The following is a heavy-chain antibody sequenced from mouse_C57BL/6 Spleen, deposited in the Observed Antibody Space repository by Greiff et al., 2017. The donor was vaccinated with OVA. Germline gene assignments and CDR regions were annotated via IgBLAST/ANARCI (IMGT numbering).Heavy chain of an antibody. CDR2: IYPGNSDT. V-gene: IGHV1-5*01. CDR3: TRERELGFFDY. Sequence: VHVKQSGTVLARPGASVKMSCKTSGYTFTSYWMHWVKQRPGQGLEWIGAIYPGNSDTSYNQKFKGKAKLTAVTSASTAYMELSSLTNEDSAVYYCTRERELGFFDYWGQGTTLTVSS. CDR1: GYTFTSYW. J-gene: IGHJ2*01. D-gene: IGHD4-1*01.